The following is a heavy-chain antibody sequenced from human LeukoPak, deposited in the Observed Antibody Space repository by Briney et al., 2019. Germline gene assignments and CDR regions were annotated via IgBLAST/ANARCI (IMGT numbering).Heavy chain of an antibody. CDR1: GFTFSSYG. CDR3: AKDRYYYDSSGYYYADY. J-gene: IGHJ4*02. Sequence: PGGSLRLSCAASGFTFSSYGMHWVRQAPGKGLEWVAFIRYDGSNKYYADSVKGRFTISRDNSKNTLNLQMNSLRAEDTAVYYCAKDRYYYDSSGYYYADYWGQGTLVTVSS. CDR2: IRYDGSNK. D-gene: IGHD3-22*01. V-gene: IGHV3-30*02.